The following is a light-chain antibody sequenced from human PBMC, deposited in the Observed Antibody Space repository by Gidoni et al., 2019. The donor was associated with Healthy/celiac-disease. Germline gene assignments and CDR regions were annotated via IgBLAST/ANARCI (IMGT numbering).Light chain of an antibody. CDR3: SSYAGSNRV. V-gene: IGLV2-8*01. J-gene: IGLJ3*02. CDR1: SSDVGGYNY. CDR2: EVS. Sequence: QSALTQPPSASGSPGQSVTISCTGTSSDVGGYNYVSWYQQHPGKAPKLMIYEVSKRPSGVPVRFSGSKSGNTASLTGSGLQAEDDADYYCSSYAGSNRVFGGGTKLTVL.